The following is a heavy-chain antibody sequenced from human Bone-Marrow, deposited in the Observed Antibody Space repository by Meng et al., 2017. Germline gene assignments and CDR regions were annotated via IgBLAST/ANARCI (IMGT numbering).Heavy chain of an antibody. CDR2: IWYDGSNK. CDR3: ARDLMEQQLVFDY. Sequence: GESLKISCAASGFTFSSYGMHWVRQAPGKGLEWVAVIWYDGSNKYYADSVKGRFTIFRDNSKNTLYLQMNSLRAEDTAVYYCARDLMEQQLVFDYWGQGTLVTVSS. J-gene: IGHJ4*02. V-gene: IGHV3-33*01. D-gene: IGHD6-13*01. CDR1: GFTFSSYG.